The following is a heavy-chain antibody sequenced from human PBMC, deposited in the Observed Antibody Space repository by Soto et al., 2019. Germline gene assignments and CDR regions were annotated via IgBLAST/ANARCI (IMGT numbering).Heavy chain of an antibody. J-gene: IGHJ4*02. Sequence: LRLSCAASGFTFSSYAMHWVRQAPGKGLEWVAVISYDGSNKYYADSVKGRFTISRDNSKNTLYLQMNSLRAEDTAVYYCARDKPLLRFLEWLLDYWGQGTLVTVSS. V-gene: IGHV3-30-3*01. D-gene: IGHD3-3*01. CDR2: ISYDGSNK. CDR3: ARDKPLLRFLEWLLDY. CDR1: GFTFSSYA.